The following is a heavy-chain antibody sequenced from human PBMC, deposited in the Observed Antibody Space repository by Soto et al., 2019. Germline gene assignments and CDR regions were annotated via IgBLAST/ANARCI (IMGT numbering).Heavy chain of an antibody. V-gene: IGHV1-3*01. CDR1: GYTFTSYA. CDR3: ARVYDYDFWSGTNDAFDI. J-gene: IGHJ3*02. CDR2: INAGNGNT. Sequence: ASVKVSCKASGYTFTSYAMNWVRQAPGQGLEWMGWINAGNGNTKYSQKFQGRVTITRDTSASTAYMELSSLRSEDTAVYYCARVYDYDFWSGTNDAFDIWGQGTMVTVSS. D-gene: IGHD3-3*01.